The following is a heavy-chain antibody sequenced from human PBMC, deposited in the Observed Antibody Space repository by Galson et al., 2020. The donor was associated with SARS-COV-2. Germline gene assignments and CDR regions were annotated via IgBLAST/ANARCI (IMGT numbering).Heavy chain of an antibody. CDR2: INPNGGGT. CDR1: GYTLSGYY. J-gene: IGHJ4*02. Sequence: ASVTVSCKPSGYTLSGYYIHWIRQAPGQGLEWMGWINPNGGGTKYAQKFQGRVTMTRDTSITTAYMELSRLRSDDTAVYYCARDPLVMYYFDYWGQGTLVTVSS. V-gene: IGHV1-2*02. CDR3: ARDPLVMYYFDY.